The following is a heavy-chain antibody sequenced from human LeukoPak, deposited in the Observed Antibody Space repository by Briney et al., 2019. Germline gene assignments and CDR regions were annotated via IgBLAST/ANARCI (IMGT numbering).Heavy chain of an antibody. Sequence: GGSLRLSCAASGFTFGSSYMHWVRQDLGKGLVWVSCISSDGTSTNYADSVKGRFTISRDNPKNTVYLQMNSLRAEDTAVYYCARDVGSSLHSWGQGTLVIVSS. CDR3: ARDVGSSLHS. V-gene: IGHV3-74*01. D-gene: IGHD2-2*01. CDR1: GFTFGSSY. CDR2: ISSDGTST. J-gene: IGHJ4*02.